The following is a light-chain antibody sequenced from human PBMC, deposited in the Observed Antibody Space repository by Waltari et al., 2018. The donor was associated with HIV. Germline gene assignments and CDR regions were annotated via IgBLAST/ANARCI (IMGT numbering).Light chain of an antibody. Sequence: DIQMTQSPSSLSASIGGRVTITCRPSQTVKTYLNWYLQKPGKAPSLLIHGTSTLQSGVPSRFSCTGSGTHFTLTIIDLQPEDCGIYYCQQSYSTPLTFGGGT. CDR2: GTS. J-gene: IGKJ4*01. CDR1: QTVKTY. CDR3: QQSYSTPLT. V-gene: IGKV1-39*01.